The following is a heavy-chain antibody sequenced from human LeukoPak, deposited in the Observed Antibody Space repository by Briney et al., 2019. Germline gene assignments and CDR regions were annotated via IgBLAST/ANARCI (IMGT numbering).Heavy chain of an antibody. V-gene: IGHV3-33*01. CDR3: ARENYYDKGGFDP. J-gene: IGHJ5*02. CDR1: GFTFSSYG. Sequence: GGSLRLSCAASGFTFSSYGMHWVRQAAGKGREWVEVIWYVVSNKYYADSVKGRFTISRDNSKNTLYLQMNSLRAEDTAVYYCARENYYDKGGFDPWGQGTLVTVSS. CDR2: IWYVVSNK. D-gene: IGHD3-22*01.